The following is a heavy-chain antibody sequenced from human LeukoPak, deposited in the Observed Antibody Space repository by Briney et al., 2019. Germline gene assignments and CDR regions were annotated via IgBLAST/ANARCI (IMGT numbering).Heavy chain of an antibody. J-gene: IGHJ4*02. CDR2: IYYSGST. Sequence: SETLSLTCTVSGGSISSGDYSWSWIRQPPGKGLEWIGYIYYSGSTYSNPSLKSRVTISVDTSKNQFSLKLSSVTAADTAVYYCARHSSSWGALGYWGQGTLVTVSS. CDR1: GGSISSGDYS. CDR3: ARHSSSWGALGY. V-gene: IGHV4-30-4*01. D-gene: IGHD6-13*01.